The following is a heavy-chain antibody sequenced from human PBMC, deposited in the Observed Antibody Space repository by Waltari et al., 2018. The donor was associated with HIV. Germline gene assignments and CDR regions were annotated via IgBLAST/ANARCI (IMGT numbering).Heavy chain of an antibody. J-gene: IGHJ5*02. CDR3: ARDQKPLYPNWFDP. Sequence: QVQLQESGPGLVKPSETLSLTCPVPGGSSSSYYWSWIRQPPGKGLEWIGYIYYSGSTNYNPSLKSRVTISVDTSKNQFSLKLSSVTAADTAVYYCARDQKPLYPNWFDPWGQGTLVTVSS. CDR1: GGSSSSYY. V-gene: IGHV4-59*01. CDR2: IYYSGST.